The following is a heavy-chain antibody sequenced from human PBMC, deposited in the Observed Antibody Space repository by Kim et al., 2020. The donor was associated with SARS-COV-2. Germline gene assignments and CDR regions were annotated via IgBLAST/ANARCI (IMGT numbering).Heavy chain of an antibody. V-gene: IGHV4-59*01. J-gene: IGHJ3*02. CDR3: ARDSPIRHYDILTGYYTAPGAFDI. CDR2: IYYSGST. CDR1: GGSISSYY. D-gene: IGHD3-9*01. Sequence: SETLSLTCTVSGGSISSYYWSWIRQPPGKGLEWIGYIYYSGSTNYNPSLKSRVTISVDTSKNQFSLKLSSVTAADTAVYYCARDSPIRHYDILTGYYTAPGAFDIWGQGTMVTVSS.